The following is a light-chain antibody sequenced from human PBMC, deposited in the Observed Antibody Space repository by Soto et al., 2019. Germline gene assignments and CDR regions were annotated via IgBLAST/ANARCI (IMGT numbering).Light chain of an antibody. Sequence: EIVLTQSPATLSLSPGERATISCRASQSVSSYLAWYQQKPGQAPRLLIYDASNRATGIPARFSGSGSGTDFTLTISSPEPEDFAVYYCQQRSNWWTFGQGTKVDIK. CDR2: DAS. CDR3: QQRSNWWT. CDR1: QSVSSY. V-gene: IGKV3-11*01. J-gene: IGKJ1*01.